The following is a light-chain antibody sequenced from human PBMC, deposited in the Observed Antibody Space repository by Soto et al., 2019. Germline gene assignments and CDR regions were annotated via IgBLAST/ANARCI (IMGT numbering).Light chain of an antibody. J-gene: IGKJ1*01. CDR3: HQYGSSGT. CDR1: QSVSSSY. Sequence: EIVLMQSPGTLSLSPGERATLSCRASQSVSSSYLAWYQQKPGQAPRLLIYGASTRATGIPDRFSGSGSGTDFTLTISRLEPEDFAVYYCHQYGSSGTFGQGTKVDIK. V-gene: IGKV3-20*01. CDR2: GAS.